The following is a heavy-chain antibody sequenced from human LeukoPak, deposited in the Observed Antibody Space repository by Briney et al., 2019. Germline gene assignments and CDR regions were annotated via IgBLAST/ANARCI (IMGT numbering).Heavy chain of an antibody. CDR3: ARGDGSGGNDY. CDR1: GFTFSSYG. CDR2: IWYDGSNK. Sequence: GGSLRLSCAASGFTFSSYGMHWVRQAPGKGLGWVAVIWYDGSNKYYADSVKGRFTISRDNSKNTLYLQMNSLRAEDTAVYYCARGDGSGGNDYWGQGTLVTVSS. V-gene: IGHV3-33*01. J-gene: IGHJ4*02. D-gene: IGHD3-10*01.